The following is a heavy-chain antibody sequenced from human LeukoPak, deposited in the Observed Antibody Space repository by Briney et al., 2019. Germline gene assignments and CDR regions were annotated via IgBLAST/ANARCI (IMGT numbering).Heavy chain of an antibody. CDR1: GFTFSSYE. CDR3: ARVGVVVAATGNLWFDP. CDR2: ISSSGTTI. D-gene: IGHD2-15*01. V-gene: IGHV3-48*03. J-gene: IGHJ5*02. Sequence: GGSLRLSCAASGFTFSSYEMNWVRQAPGKGLEWVSYISSSGTTIYYADSVKGRFTISRDNAKNSLYLQMNSLRAEDTAVYYCARVGVVVAATGNLWFDPWGQGTRVTVAS.